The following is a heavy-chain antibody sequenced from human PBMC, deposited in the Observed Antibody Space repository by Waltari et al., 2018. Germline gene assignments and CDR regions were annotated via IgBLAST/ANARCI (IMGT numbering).Heavy chain of an antibody. D-gene: IGHD3-3*01. Sequence: QVQLVQSGSELKKPGASVKVSCKASGYIFTSNAINWVRQAPGQGLEWMGWINPNTGTPMYAEGFKERFVFSLDTSVTTAYLKITSLKAEDTAIYYCARGHDFGSGYQNALDYWGQGTLVTVSS. V-gene: IGHV7-4-1*02. CDR3: ARGHDFGSGYQNALDY. J-gene: IGHJ4*02. CDR2: INPNTGTP. CDR1: GYIFTSNA.